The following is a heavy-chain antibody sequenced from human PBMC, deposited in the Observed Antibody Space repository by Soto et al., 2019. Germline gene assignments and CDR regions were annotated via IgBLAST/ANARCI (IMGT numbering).Heavy chain of an antibody. CDR3: ARAVGGTPQVFLDY. J-gene: IGHJ4*02. V-gene: IGHV4-34*01. Sequence: SETLSLTCPVYGWSFSRYYWSWNRQPPGKGLEWIGEINHSGSTNYNPSLKSRVTISEDTSKNQFSLKLSSVTAADTAVYYCARAVGGTPQVFLDYWGQGTLVTVSS. CDR2: INHSGST. D-gene: IGHD1-1*01. CDR1: GWSFSRYY.